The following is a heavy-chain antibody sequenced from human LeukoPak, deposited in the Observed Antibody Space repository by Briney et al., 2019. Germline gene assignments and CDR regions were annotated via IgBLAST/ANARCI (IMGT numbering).Heavy chain of an antibody. V-gene: IGHV4-4*02. J-gene: IGHJ5*02. D-gene: IGHD1-26*01. CDR2: IYHSGST. CDR3: ARQNPPSGSYSSCWFDP. CDR1: GGSISSSNW. Sequence: PSETLSLTCAVSGGSISSSNWWSWVRQPPGKGLEWIGEIYHSGSTNYNPSLKSRVTISVDTSKNQFSLKLTSVTAADTAVYYCARQNPPSGSYSSCWFDPWGQGTLVTVSS.